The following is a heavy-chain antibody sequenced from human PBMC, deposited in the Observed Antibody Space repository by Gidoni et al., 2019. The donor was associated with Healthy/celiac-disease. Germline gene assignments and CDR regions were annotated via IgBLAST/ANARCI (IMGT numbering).Heavy chain of an antibody. J-gene: IGHJ6*02. CDR1: GGTFRPYG. Sequence: QVQLVQSGAEVKKPGSSVKVSCKASGGTFRPYGISWVRQAPGPGLEWVGGIVPVFGTGDYAQKFQGRVTITADESTSTAYMELSNLRSEDTAVYYCARKGERWDVLEKFYFGVDVWGQGTTVTVSS. CDR2: IVPVFGTG. CDR3: ARKGERWDVLEKFYFGVDV. V-gene: IGHV1-69*01. D-gene: IGHD3-10*01.